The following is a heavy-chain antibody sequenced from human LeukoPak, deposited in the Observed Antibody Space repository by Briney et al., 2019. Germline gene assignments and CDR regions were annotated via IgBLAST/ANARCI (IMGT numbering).Heavy chain of an antibody. CDR3: AKVPWGAGVGYFDY. Sequence: GGSLRLSCAASGFTFSSYSMNWVRQAPGKGLEWVSSISSSSSYIYYADSVKGRFTISRDNAKNSLYLQMNSLRAEDTAVYYCAKVPWGAGVGYFDYWGQGTLVTVSS. J-gene: IGHJ4*02. D-gene: IGHD3-10*01. V-gene: IGHV3-21*04. CDR2: ISSSSSYI. CDR1: GFTFSSYS.